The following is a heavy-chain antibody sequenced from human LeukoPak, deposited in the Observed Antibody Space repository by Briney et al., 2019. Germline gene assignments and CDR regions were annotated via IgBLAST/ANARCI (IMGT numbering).Heavy chain of an antibody. D-gene: IGHD4-23*01. CDR2: ISSSGSDI. Sequence: GGSLRLSCAASGFIFSSYSMNWVRQAPGKGLEWVSYISSSGSDIYYADSVKGRFTISRDKAKNSLYLHMNSLRAEDTAVYYCARDYGGSSPFDYWGQGTLVTVSS. CDR3: ARDYGGSSPFDY. V-gene: IGHV3-21*05. CDR1: GFIFSSYS. J-gene: IGHJ4*02.